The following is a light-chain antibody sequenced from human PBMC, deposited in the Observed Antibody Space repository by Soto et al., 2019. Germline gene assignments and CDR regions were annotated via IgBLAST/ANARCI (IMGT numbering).Light chain of an antibody. CDR3: MQAIQAPLT. Sequence: DIVMTQSPLSLPVTPGEPASISCRSSQNLLSSNGYNYVDWFLQKPGQSPQLLIYLGSYRASGVPDRFSGGGSGTDFTLKISRVEAEDVGVYYCMQAIQAPLTFGGGTTVEI. J-gene: IGKJ4*01. V-gene: IGKV2-28*01. CDR2: LGS. CDR1: QNLLSSNGYNY.